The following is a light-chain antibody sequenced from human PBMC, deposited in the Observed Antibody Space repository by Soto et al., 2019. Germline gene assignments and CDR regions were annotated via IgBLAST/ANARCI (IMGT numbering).Light chain of an antibody. CDR2: GAS. Sequence: EIVLTQSPGTLSLSPGEITTLSCRASQSVNSNYLAWYQQKPGQGPRVLMYGASSRATGIPDRFSGSGSGTDFTLTISRLEPEDFAVDYCQQYDSPPRTFGKGTKVEIK. V-gene: IGKV3-20*01. CDR3: QQYDSPPRT. CDR1: QSVNSNY. J-gene: IGKJ1*01.